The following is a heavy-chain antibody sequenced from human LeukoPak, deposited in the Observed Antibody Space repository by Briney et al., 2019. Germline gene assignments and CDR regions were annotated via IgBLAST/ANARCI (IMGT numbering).Heavy chain of an antibody. CDR1: GFTFSDYY. Sequence: GGSLRLSCAASGFTFSDYYMSWIRQAPGKGLEWVSYISSSGSTIYYADSVKGRFTISRDNAKNSLYLQMNSLRAEDTAVYYCARDGSDSSGYQTDYYYYYYYMDVWGKGTTVTVSS. D-gene: IGHD3-22*01. CDR3: ARDGSDSSGYQTDYYYYYYYMDV. J-gene: IGHJ6*03. CDR2: ISSSGSTI. V-gene: IGHV3-11*01.